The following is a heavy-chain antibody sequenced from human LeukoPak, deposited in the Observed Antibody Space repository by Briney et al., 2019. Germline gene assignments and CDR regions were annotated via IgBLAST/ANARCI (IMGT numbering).Heavy chain of an antibody. CDR3: AKAVAPIYGGDY. Sequence: GGSLRLSCAASGFTFSSYGMHWVRQAPGKGLEWVAVMSYDGSNKYYADSVKGRFTISRDNSKNTLYLQMNSLRAEDTAVYYCAKAVAPIYGGDYWGQGTLVTVSS. V-gene: IGHV3-30*18. J-gene: IGHJ4*02. CDR1: GFTFSSYG. D-gene: IGHD4-23*01. CDR2: MSYDGSNK.